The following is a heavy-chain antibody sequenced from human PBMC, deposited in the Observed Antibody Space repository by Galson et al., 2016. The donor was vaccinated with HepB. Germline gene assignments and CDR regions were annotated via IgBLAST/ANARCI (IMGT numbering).Heavy chain of an antibody. CDR3: ARARIAALGTGAFDM. V-gene: IGHV3-48*01. J-gene: IGHJ3*02. Sequence: SLRLSCAASGFTVSSYSMNWVRQAPGKGLEWLSYISSSGTTIYYADSVKGRFTISRDNAKNSLYLQMNSLRAEDTAVYYCARARIAALGTGAFDMWGQGTMVTVSS. CDR1: GFTVSSYS. D-gene: IGHD6-13*01. CDR2: ISSSGTTI.